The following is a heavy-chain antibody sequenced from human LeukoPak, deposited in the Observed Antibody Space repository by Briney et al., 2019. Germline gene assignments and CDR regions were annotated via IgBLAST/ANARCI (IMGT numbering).Heavy chain of an antibody. J-gene: IGHJ4*02. V-gene: IGHV4-59*01. CDR2: FDSSGST. CDR3: ARDLGYSSTWYAFDC. CDR1: GGSISGFY. D-gene: IGHD6-19*01. Sequence: SETLSLTCTVSGGSISGFYWSWIRQPPGKGLEWIGYFDSSGSTRYNPSLKSRVTISLDASKNQFSLKLSSVTAADTAMYYCARDLGYSSTWYAFDCWGQGTLVTVSS.